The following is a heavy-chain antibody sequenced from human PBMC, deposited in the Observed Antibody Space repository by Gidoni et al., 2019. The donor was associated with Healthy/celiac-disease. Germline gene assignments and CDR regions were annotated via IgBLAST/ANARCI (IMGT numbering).Heavy chain of an antibody. CDR2: LYSSGST. CDR3: ARETPSNYYDSSGYSNDAFDI. CDR1: GGSIRSGGYY. V-gene: IGHV4-31*03. Sequence: QVQLQESGPGLVKPSQTLSLTCTVSGGSIRSGGYYWSWIRQHPGKGLEWIGYLYSSGSTYYNPSLKSRVTISVDTSKNQFSLKLSSVTAADTAVYYCARETPSNYYDSSGYSNDAFDIWGQGTMVTVSS. D-gene: IGHD3-22*01. J-gene: IGHJ3*02.